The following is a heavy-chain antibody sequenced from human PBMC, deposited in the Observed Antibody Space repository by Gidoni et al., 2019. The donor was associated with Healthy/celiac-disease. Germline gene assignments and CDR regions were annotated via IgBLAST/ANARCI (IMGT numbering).Heavy chain of an antibody. J-gene: IGHJ4*02. D-gene: IGHD3-22*01. CDR1: GYSISSGYY. CDR3: ARAASITMIVVKGY. Sequence: QVQLQESGPGLVKPSETLSLTCAVSGYSISSGYYWGWIRQPPGKGLEWIGSIYHSGSTYYNPSLKSRVTISVDTSKNQFSLKLSSVTAADTAVYYCARAASITMIVVKGYWGQGTLVTVSS. V-gene: IGHV4-38-2*01. CDR2: IYHSGST.